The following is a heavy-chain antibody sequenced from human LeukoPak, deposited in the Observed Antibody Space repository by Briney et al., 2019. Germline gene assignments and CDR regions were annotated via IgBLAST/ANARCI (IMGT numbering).Heavy chain of an antibody. CDR1: GFTFSNYW. D-gene: IGHD3-9*01. CDR2: IKQDGSQK. V-gene: IGHV3-7*01. CDR3: ARDQGSARYSLLDY. Sequence: GGSLRLSCAASGFTFSNYWMSWVRQAPGKGLEWVANIKQDGSQKYYVDSVKGRFTIPRDDAKNSLYLQMNSLRAEDTAVYYCARDQGSARYSLLDYWGQGTLVTVSS. J-gene: IGHJ4*02.